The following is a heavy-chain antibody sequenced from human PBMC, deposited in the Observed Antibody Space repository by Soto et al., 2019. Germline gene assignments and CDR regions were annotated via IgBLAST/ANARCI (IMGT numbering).Heavy chain of an antibody. V-gene: IGHV4-59*01. D-gene: IGHD3-10*01. Sequence: PSETLSRTCTVSGGSISSYYWSWIRQPTGKGLEWIGYIYYSGSTNYNPSLKSRVTISVDTSKNQFSLKLSSVTAADTAVYYCARAPRGNYGYPSYFDYWGQGTLVTVSS. J-gene: IGHJ4*02. CDR1: GGSISSYY. CDR2: IYYSGST. CDR3: ARAPRGNYGYPSYFDY.